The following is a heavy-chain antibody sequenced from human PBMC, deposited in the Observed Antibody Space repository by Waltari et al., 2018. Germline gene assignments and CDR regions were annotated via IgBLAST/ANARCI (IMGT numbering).Heavy chain of an antibody. V-gene: IGHV4-39*01. J-gene: IGHJ3*02. D-gene: IGHD4-17*01. CDR2: IYYSGST. CDR1: GGSISSSSYY. CDR3: ARRTTVTAFDAFDI. Sequence: QLQLQESGPGLVKPSETLSLTCTVSGGSISSSSYYWGWLRQPPGKGLEWIGSIYYSGSTYYNPARKSRVTIAVDTSKNQFSLKLSSVTAADTAVYYCARRTTVTAFDAFDIWGQGTMVTVSS.